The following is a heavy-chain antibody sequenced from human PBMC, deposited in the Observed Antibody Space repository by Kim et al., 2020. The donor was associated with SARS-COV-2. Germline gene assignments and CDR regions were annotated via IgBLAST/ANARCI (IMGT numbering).Heavy chain of an antibody. V-gene: IGHV3-21*01. J-gene: IGHJ6*02. CDR3: ARDEGRNWNDYYYYYYGMDV. CDR1: GFTFSSYS. CDR2: ISSSSSYI. D-gene: IGHD1-20*01. Sequence: GWSLRLSCAASGFTFSSYSMNWVRQAPGKGLEWVSSISSSSSYIYYADSVKGRFTISRDNAKNSLYLQMNSLRAEDTAVYYCARDEGRNWNDYYYYYYGMDVWGQGTTVTVSS.